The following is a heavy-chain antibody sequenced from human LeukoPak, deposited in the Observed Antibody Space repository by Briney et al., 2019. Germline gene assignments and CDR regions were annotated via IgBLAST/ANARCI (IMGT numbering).Heavy chain of an antibody. CDR3: ARNMDTAMDY. V-gene: IGHV4-59*01. CDR1: GGSISSYY. CDR2: IYYSGST. J-gene: IGHJ4*02. D-gene: IGHD5-18*01. Sequence: PSETLSLTCTVSGGSISSYYWSWLRQPPGKGLEWIGYIYYSGSTNYNPFLKSRVTISVDTSKNQFSLKLSSVTAADTAVYYCARNMDTAMDYWGQGTLVTVSS.